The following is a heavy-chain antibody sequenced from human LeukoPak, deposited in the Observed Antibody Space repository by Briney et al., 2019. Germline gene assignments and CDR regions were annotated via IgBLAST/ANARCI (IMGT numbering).Heavy chain of an antibody. V-gene: IGHV3-74*01. Sequence: PGGSLRLSCAASGFTFSSYCMHWVRQAPGKGLVWVSRINSDGTTTSYADSVKGRFTISRDNAKNSLYLQMNSLRAEETAVCYCAREWMAWVVDGRDVWGQGTTVSVS. J-gene: IGHJ6*02. CDR2: INSDGTTT. CDR1: GFTFSSYC. CDR3: AREWMAWVVDGRDV. D-gene: IGHD2-15*01.